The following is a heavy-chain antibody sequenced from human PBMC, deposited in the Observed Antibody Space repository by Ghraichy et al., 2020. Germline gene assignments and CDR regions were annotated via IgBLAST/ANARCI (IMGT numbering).Heavy chain of an antibody. CDR3: ARASVAPPRAWGGNFDY. V-gene: IGHV4-61*01. CDR2: IYYSGST. Sequence: SQTLSLTSTVSSGSVSSGSYYWSWIRQPPGKGLEWIGYIYYSGSTNYNPSLKSRVTISVDTSKNQFSLKLSSVTAADTAVYYCARASVAPPRAWGGNFDYWGQGTLVTVSS. J-gene: IGHJ4*02. CDR1: SGSVSSGSYY. D-gene: IGHD1-26*01.